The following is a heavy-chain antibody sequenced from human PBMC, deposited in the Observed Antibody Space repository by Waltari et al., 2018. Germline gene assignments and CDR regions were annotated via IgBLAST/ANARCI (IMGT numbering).Heavy chain of an antibody. CDR2: ISYDGSNK. CDR3: ARLNGGYDRSLDY. V-gene: IGHV3-30-3*01. Sequence: QVQLVESGGGVVQPGRSLRPSCAASGFTFSSYAMHWVSQAPGKGLEWVAVISYDGSNKYYADSVKGRFTISRDNSKNTLYLQMNSLRAEDTAVYYCARLNGGYDRSLDYWGQGTLVTVSS. J-gene: IGHJ4*02. D-gene: IGHD5-12*01. CDR1: GFTFSSYA.